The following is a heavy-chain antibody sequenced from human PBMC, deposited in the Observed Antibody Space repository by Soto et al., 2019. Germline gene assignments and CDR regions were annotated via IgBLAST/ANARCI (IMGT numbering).Heavy chain of an antibody. D-gene: IGHD3-10*01. J-gene: IGHJ3*02. Sequence: PSETLSLTCAVYGGSISSGGYYWSWIRQHPGKGLEWIGYIYYSGSTYYNPSLKSRVTISVDTSKNQFSLKLSSVTAADTAVYYCASMGRNHDAFDIWGQGTMVTVSS. CDR1: GGSISSGGYY. V-gene: IGHV4-31*11. CDR2: IYYSGST. CDR3: ASMGRNHDAFDI.